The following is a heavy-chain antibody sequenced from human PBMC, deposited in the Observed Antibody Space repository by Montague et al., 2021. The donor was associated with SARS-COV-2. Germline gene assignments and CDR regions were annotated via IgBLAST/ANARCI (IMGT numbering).Heavy chain of an antibody. Sequence: SLRLSCAASGFTFSSYGMHWVRQAPGKGLEWVAVIWYDGSNKYYADSVKGRFTISRDNAKNSLYLQMNSLRAEDTAVYYCASGAIAAAGTGYYYYGMDVWGQGTTVTVSS. J-gene: IGHJ6*02. D-gene: IGHD6-13*01. CDR2: IWYDGSNK. V-gene: IGHV3-33*08. CDR3: ASGAIAAAGTGYYYYGMDV. CDR1: GFTFSSYG.